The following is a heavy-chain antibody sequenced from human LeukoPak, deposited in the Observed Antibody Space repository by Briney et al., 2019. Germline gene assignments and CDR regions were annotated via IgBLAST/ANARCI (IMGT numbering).Heavy chain of an antibody. CDR3: ARDGRGYTFLNNWFDP. V-gene: IGHV1-18*01. CDR2: ISAYNGNT. Sequence: ASVKVSCKASGYTFTSYGISWVRQAPGQGLEWMGCISAYNGNTNYAQKLKGRVTMTTDTSTSTAYMELRSLRSDDTAVYYCARDGRGYTFLNNWFDPWGQGTLVTVSS. J-gene: IGHJ5*02. D-gene: IGHD5-12*01. CDR1: GYTFTSYG.